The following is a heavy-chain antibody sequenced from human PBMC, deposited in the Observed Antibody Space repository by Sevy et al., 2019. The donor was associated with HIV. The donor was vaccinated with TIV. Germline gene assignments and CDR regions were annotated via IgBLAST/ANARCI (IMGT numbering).Heavy chain of an antibody. D-gene: IGHD3-10*01. CDR1: GVSMSSSDYD. V-gene: IGHV4-39*01. CDR2: MYFSGRS. Sequence: GSLRLSCTVSGVSMSSSDYDWGWIRQPPGKGLEWIGSMYFSGRSKYKSSLQSRVTISIDKSKNQFSLTVTSVTVADTAVYYCARHGGLVDRAFDFWGQGTLVTVSS. J-gene: IGHJ4*02. CDR3: ARHGGLVDRAFDF.